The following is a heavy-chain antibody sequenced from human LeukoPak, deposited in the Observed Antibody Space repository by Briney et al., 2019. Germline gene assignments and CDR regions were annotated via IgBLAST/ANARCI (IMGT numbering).Heavy chain of an antibody. CDR2: ISYDGSNK. V-gene: IGHV3-30*04. J-gene: IGHJ6*04. CDR1: GFTFSSYA. CDR3: ARDLYSSGWEDYYYYYGTDV. Sequence: TGRSLRLSCAASGFTFSSYAMHWVRQAPGKGLEWVAVISYDGSNKYYADSVKGRFTISRDNSKNTLYLQMNSLRAEDTAVYYCARDLYSSGWEDYYYYYGTDVWGKGTTVTVSS. D-gene: IGHD6-19*01.